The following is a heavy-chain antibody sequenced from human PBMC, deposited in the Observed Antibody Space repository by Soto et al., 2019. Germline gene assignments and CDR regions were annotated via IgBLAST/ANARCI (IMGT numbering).Heavy chain of an antibody. Sequence: SETLCLTCTVSGGSISSYYWSWIRLPPGKGLEWIGYIYYGSTKYNPSLKSRVTISVDTSKNQFSLKLSSVTAADTAVYYCARHVDIDQRGMDVWGQGTTVT. CDR1: GGSISSYY. D-gene: IGHD5-12*01. V-gene: IGHV4-59*08. CDR3: ARHVDIDQRGMDV. CDR2: IYYGST. J-gene: IGHJ6*01.